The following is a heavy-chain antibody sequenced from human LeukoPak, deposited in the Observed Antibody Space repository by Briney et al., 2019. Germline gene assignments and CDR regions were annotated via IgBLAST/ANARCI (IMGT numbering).Heavy chain of an antibody. V-gene: IGHV4-59*01. D-gene: IGHD3-16*01. Sequence: SETLSLTCTVSGGSISSYYWSWIRQPPGKGLEWIGYIYYSGSTNYNPSLKSRVTISVDTSKNQFPLKLSSVTAADTEVYYCARGAAEIRPTSYYFDYWGQGTLVTVSS. CDR3: ARGAAEIRPTSYYFDY. J-gene: IGHJ4*02. CDR1: GGSISSYY. CDR2: IYYSGST.